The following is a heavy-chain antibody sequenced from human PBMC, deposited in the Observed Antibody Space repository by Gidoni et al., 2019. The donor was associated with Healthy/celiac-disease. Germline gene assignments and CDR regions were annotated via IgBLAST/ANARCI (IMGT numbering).Heavy chain of an antibody. Sequence: EVQLVESGGGLVQPGRSLRLSCTASGFPFGDYAMSWVRQAPGKGLEWVGFIRSKAYGGTTEYAASVKGRFTISRDDSKSIAYLQMNSLKTEDTAVYYCTRDIGRDGSYPSAFDIWGQGTMVTVSS. CDR2: IRSKAYGGTT. V-gene: IGHV3-49*04. D-gene: IGHD1-26*01. CDR3: TRDIGRDGSYPSAFDI. CDR1: GFPFGDYA. J-gene: IGHJ3*02.